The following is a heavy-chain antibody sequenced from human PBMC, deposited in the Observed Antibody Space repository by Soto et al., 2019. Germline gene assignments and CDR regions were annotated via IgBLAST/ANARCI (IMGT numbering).Heavy chain of an antibody. Sequence: PGGSLRLSCAASGFTFSSYAMSWVRQAPGKGLEWVSAISGSGGSTYYADSAKGRFTISRDNSKNTLYLQMNSLGAEDTAVYYCAKDYIVVAPAPGQYYGMDVWGQGTTVTVSS. CDR1: GFTFSSYA. V-gene: IGHV3-23*01. J-gene: IGHJ6*02. CDR3: AKDYIVVAPAPGQYYGMDV. CDR2: ISGSGGST. D-gene: IGHD2-2*01.